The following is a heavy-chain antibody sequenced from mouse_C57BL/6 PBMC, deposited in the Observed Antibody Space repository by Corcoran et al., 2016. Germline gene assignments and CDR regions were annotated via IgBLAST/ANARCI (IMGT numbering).Heavy chain of an antibody. CDR3: ARSRYSNYGGYSMDY. V-gene: IGHV9-3*01. D-gene: IGHD2-5*01. Sequence: QIQLVQSGPELKKPGETVKISCKASGYTFTTYGMSWVKQAPGKGLKWMGWINTYSGVPTYADDFKGRFAFSLETSASTAYLQINNLKNEDTATYFSARSRYSNYGGYSMDYWGQGTSVTVSS. J-gene: IGHJ4*01. CDR1: GYTFTTYG. CDR2: INTYSGVP.